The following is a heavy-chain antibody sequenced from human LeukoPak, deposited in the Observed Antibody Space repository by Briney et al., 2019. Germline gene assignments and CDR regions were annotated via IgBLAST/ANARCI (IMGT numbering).Heavy chain of an antibody. J-gene: IGHJ4*02. CDR1: GGSFSGFY. CDR3: ARGKKRQGLYGY. V-gene: IGHV4-34*01. D-gene: IGHD2/OR15-2a*01. Sequence: SEPLSLTCAVYGGSFSGFYWSWIRQPPEKGLEWIGEISHNGGPNYNPSFESRVTISVDTSKNQFSLNLTSLTAADTAVYYCARGKKRQGLYGYWGPGTLATVSS. CDR2: ISHNGGP.